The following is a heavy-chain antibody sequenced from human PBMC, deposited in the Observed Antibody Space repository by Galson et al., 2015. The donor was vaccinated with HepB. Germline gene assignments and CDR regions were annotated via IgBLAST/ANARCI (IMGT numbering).Heavy chain of an antibody. CDR1: GASITSNTYY. V-gene: IGHV4-39*01. J-gene: IGHJ6*03. CDR2: IFYSGST. CDR3: ATMVRFLDYIDV. Sequence: ETLSLTCSVSGASITSNTYYWSWIRQPPGKGLEWIGGIFYSGSTYYNPSLKSRVTISVDTSKSQFSLKLNSVTAADTAAYYCATMVRFLDYIDVWGKGTTVTVSS. D-gene: IGHD2-8*01.